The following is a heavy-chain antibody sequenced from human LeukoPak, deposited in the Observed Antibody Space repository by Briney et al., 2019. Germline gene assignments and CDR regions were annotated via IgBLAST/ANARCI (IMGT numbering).Heavy chain of an antibody. J-gene: IGHJ4*02. CDR2: IYIKTDGGTT. V-gene: IGHV3-15*01. CDR3: TTNLSHYDSSGYHTGDY. CDR1: GFTFSNAW. Sequence: GGSLRLSCTASGFTFSNAWMSWVRQAPGKGLEWVGRIYIKTDGGTTDYAAPVKGRFTISRDDSKNTPFLQMNSLKTEDTAVYYCTTNLSHYDSSGYHTGDYWGQGTLVTVSS. D-gene: IGHD3-22*01.